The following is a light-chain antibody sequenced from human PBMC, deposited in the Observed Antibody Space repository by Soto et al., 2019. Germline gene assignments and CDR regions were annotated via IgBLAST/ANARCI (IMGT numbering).Light chain of an antibody. CDR2: GAS. V-gene: IGKV3-15*01. CDR1: QSVSSN. Sequence: EIVMTQSPATLSVSPVERATLSCMASQSVSSNLAWYQQKPGQAPRLLIYGASTRATGISARFSGSGSGTEFTLTISSLQSEDFAVYYCQQYHNWPITFGQGTRLEIK. CDR3: QQYHNWPIT. J-gene: IGKJ5*01.